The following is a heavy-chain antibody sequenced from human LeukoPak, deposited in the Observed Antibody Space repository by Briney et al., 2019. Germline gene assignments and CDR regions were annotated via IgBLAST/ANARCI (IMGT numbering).Heavy chain of an antibody. CDR1: GFTFSSYG. V-gene: IGHV3-30*02. J-gene: IGHJ4*02. Sequence: GGSLRLSCAAPGFTFSSYGMHWVRQAPGKGLEWVAFIRYDGSNKYYADSVKGRFTISRDNSKNTLYLQMNSLRAEDTAVYYCAKAGGYFAPFDYWGQGTLVTVSS. CDR3: AKAGGYFAPFDY. CDR2: IRYDGSNK. D-gene: IGHD3-9*01.